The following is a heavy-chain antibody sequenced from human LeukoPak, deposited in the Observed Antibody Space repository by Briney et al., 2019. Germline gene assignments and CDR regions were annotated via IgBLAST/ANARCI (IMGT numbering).Heavy chain of an antibody. J-gene: IGHJ4*02. CDR2: IYYSGTT. CDR1: GGSISSYY. V-gene: IGHV4-59*01. D-gene: IGHD6-13*01. CDR3: ARGVYIAAAQYGY. Sequence: VKPSETLSLTCTVSGGSISSYYWSWIRQPPGTGLEWIGYIYYSGTTNYNPSLKSRVTISVDTSKNQFSLKLSSVTAADTAVYYCARGVYIAAAQYGYWGQGTLVTVSS.